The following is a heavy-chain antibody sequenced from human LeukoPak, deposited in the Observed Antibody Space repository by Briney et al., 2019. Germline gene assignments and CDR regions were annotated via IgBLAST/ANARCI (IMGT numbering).Heavy chain of an antibody. V-gene: IGHV4-34*01. J-gene: IGHJ5*02. CDR2: INHSGST. Sequence: SETLSLTCAVYGGSFSGYYWSWIRQPPGKGLEWIGEINHSGSTNYNPSLKSRVTISVDTSKNQFSLKLSSVTAADTAVYYCARDYYDSSGNRGWFDPWGQGTLVTVSS. CDR1: GGSFSGYY. CDR3: ARDYYDSSGNRGWFDP. D-gene: IGHD3-22*01.